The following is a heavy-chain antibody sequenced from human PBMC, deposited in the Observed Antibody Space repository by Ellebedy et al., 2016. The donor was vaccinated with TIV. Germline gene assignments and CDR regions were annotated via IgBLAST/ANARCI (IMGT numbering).Heavy chain of an antibody. D-gene: IGHD5-12*01. CDR2: ISAYNGNT. CDR3: ARVMVVYSGYGANIYYFDY. J-gene: IGHJ4*02. Sequence: AASVKVSCKASGYTFTSYGISWVRHAPGQGLEWMGWISAYNGNTNYAQKLQGRVTMTTDTSTSTAYMELRSLRSDDTAVYYCARVMVVYSGYGANIYYFDYWGQGTLVTVSS. CDR1: GYTFTSYG. V-gene: IGHV1-18*01.